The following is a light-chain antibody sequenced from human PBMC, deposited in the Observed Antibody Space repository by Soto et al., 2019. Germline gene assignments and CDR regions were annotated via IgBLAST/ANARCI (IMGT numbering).Light chain of an antibody. CDR3: SSYTSSSPDVV. CDR2: DVS. J-gene: IGLJ2*01. V-gene: IGLV2-14*01. CDR1: SSDVGGYNY. Sequence: QSVLTQPASVSGSPGQSTTISCTGTSSDVGGYNYVSWYQQHPGKAPKLMIYDVSNRPSGVSNRFSGSKSGNTASLTISGLQAEDEADYYCSSYTSSSPDVVFGGGTKLTVL.